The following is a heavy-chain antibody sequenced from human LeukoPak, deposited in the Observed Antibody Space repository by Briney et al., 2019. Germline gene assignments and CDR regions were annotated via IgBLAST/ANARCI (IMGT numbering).Heavy chain of an antibody. D-gene: IGHD2-15*01. CDR2: IYSGGST. J-gene: IGHJ4*02. CDR3: AREYCSGGSCYGEYYYDSED. V-gene: IGHV3-53*01. CDR1: GFTASSNY. Sequence: GGSLRLSCAASGFTASSNYISWVRQAPGNGLEWDSVIYSGGSTYYADPVKDRFTISRDHSKNTLYLQMNSLRAEDTAVYYCAREYCSGGSCYGEYYYDSEDWGQGTLVTVSS.